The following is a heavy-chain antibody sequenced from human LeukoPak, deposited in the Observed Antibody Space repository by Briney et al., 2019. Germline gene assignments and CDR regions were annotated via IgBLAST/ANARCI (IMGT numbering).Heavy chain of an antibody. Sequence: PSETLSLTCTVSGYSISSGYYWGWIRQPPGKGLEWIGSIYHSGSTYYNPSLKSRVTISVDTSKNQFSLKLSSVTAADTAVYYCARDGGRRWLQFSPVDYWGQGTLVTVSS. CDR3: ARDGGRRWLQFSPVDY. CDR2: IYHSGST. D-gene: IGHD5-24*01. CDR1: GYSISSGYY. V-gene: IGHV4-38-2*02. J-gene: IGHJ4*02.